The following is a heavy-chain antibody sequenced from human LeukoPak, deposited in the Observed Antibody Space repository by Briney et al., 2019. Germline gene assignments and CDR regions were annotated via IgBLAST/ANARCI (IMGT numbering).Heavy chain of an antibody. V-gene: IGHV3-53*01. Sequence: PGGSLRLSCAASGFTVSDNYMTWVRQAPGKGLEWVSSIYNTGATHYAESVKGRFTISRGNSKNTLFLQMNSLRAEDMAVYYCARIEGERLGRAFDIWGQGTMVTVSS. J-gene: IGHJ3*02. CDR2: IYNTGAT. CDR1: GFTVSDNY. D-gene: IGHD1-26*01. CDR3: ARIEGERLGRAFDI.